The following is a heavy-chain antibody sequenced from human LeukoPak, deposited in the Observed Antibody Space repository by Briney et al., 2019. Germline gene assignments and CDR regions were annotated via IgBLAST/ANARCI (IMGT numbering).Heavy chain of an antibody. D-gene: IGHD3-3*01. Sequence: ASVKVSCKASGDTFSNYPINWVRQAPGQGLEWMGWISAYNGNTNYAQKLQGRVTMTTDTSTSTAYMELRSLRSVDTAVYYCARELRFSSMDVWGQGTTVTVSS. CDR2: ISAYNGNT. V-gene: IGHV1-18*01. CDR3: ARELRFSSMDV. J-gene: IGHJ6*02. CDR1: GDTFSNYP.